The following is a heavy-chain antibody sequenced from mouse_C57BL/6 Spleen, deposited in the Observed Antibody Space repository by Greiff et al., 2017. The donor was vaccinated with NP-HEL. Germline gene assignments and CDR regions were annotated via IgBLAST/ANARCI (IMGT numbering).Heavy chain of an antibody. J-gene: IGHJ4*01. Sequence: VQLQQSGPELVKPGASVKISCKASGYSFTGYYMNWVKQSPEKSLEWIGEINPSTGGTTYNQKFKAKATLTVDKSSSTAYMQLKSLTSEDSAVYYCARHDEGWGQGTSVTVSS. CDR1: GYSFTGYY. V-gene: IGHV1-42*01. D-gene: IGHD2-3*01. CDR2: INPSTGGT. CDR3: ARHDEG.